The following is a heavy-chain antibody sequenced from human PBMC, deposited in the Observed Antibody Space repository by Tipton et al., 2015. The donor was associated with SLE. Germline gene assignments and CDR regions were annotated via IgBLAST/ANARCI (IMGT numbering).Heavy chain of an antibody. Sequence: LRLSCAVYGGSFSGYYWSWIRQPPGKGLEWIGEINHSGSTNYNPSLKSRVTISVDTSKNQFSLKLSSVTAADTAVYYCARDQFLDPWGQGTLVTVSS. J-gene: IGHJ5*02. D-gene: IGHD2/OR15-2a*01. CDR3: ARDQFLDP. CDR2: INHSGST. V-gene: IGHV4-34*01. CDR1: GGSFSGYY.